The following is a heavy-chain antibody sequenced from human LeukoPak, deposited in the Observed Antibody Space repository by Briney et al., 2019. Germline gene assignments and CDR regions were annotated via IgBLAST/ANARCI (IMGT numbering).Heavy chain of an antibody. CDR2: VNGGGGT. CDR3: AKSPGHYYDTSGHYDY. V-gene: IGHV3-23*01. J-gene: IGHJ4*02. D-gene: IGHD3-22*01. Sequence: GGSLRLSCAASGFTFSSYALSWVRQAPGKGLEWVSAVNGGGGTFYADSVKGRFTISRDNAKNTLYLQMNSLRAEDTAVYYCAKSPGHYYDTSGHYDYWGQGTLVTVSS. CDR1: GFTFSSYA.